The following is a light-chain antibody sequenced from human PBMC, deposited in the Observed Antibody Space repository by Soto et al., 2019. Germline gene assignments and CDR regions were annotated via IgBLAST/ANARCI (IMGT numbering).Light chain of an antibody. CDR2: GAS. CDR1: QSVKRF. Sequence: VVMTQSPATLSVSPGERATISCRASQSVKRFLAWYQQKPGQTPRLLIYGASTRATGIPARFGGSGSETEFTLTINSLQSEDSALYYCQQYDNLWAFGQGTKVEI. V-gene: IGKV3D-15*01. CDR3: QQYDNLWA. J-gene: IGKJ1*01.